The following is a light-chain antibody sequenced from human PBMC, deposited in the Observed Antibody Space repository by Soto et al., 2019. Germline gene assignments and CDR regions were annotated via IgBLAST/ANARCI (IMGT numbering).Light chain of an antibody. CDR2: WAS. Sequence: DIVMTQSPDSLAVSLGERATINCKSSQSVLYSSNNKNYLAWYQQKPRQPPKLLIYWASTRESGVPDRFSGSGSGTDFTLTISSLQAEDVAVYYCQQYYSALTFGGGTKVVIK. J-gene: IGKJ4*01. CDR3: QQYYSALT. V-gene: IGKV4-1*01. CDR1: QSVLYSSNNKNY.